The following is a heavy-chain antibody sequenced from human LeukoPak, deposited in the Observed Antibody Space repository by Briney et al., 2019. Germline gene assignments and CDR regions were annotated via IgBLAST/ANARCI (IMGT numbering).Heavy chain of an antibody. CDR1: GGSFSGYY. CDR2: INHSGST. J-gene: IGHJ4*02. Sequence: PSETLSLTCAVYGGSFSGYYWSWIRQPPGKGLEWIGEINHSGSTNYNPSLKSRVTISVDTSKNQFSLKLSSVTAADTAVYYCARVGLDFWSGYYSAWGQGTLVTVSS. CDR3: ARVGLDFWSGYYSA. V-gene: IGHV4-34*01. D-gene: IGHD3-3*01.